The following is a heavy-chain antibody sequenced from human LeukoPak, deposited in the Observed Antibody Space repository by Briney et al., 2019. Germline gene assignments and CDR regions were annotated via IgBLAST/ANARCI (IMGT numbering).Heavy chain of an antibody. CDR2: ISYDGSNK. J-gene: IGHJ4*02. CDR3: AKDKGYCSGGSCYGGGD. Sequence: GGSLRLSCAASGFIFSTYSMNWVRQAPGKGLEWVAVISYDGSNKYYADSVKGRFTISRDNSKNTLYLQMNSLRAEDTAVYYCAKDKGYCSGGSCYGGGDWGQGTLVTVSS. V-gene: IGHV3-30*18. CDR1: GFIFSTYS. D-gene: IGHD2-15*01.